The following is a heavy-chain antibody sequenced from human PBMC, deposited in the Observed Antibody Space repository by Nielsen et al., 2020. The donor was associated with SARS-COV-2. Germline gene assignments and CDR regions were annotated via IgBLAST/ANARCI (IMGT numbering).Heavy chain of an antibody. CDR3: AVFISSVPEFTLLHYYMDV. Sequence: SETLSLTCAVSGGSISSGGYSWSWIRQPPGKGLEWIGYIYHSGSTNYNPSLKSRVTISVDKSKNQFSLKLSSVTAADTAVYYCAVFISSVPEFTLLHYYMDVWGKGTTVTVSS. V-gene: IGHV4-30-2*01. J-gene: IGHJ6*03. CDR2: IYHSGST. CDR1: GGSISSGGYS. D-gene: IGHD3-9*01.